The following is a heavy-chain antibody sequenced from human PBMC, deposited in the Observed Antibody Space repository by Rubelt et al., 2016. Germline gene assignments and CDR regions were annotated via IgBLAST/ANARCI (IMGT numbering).Heavy chain of an antibody. V-gene: IGHV4-34*01. D-gene: IGHD3-10*01. J-gene: IGHJ5*02. CDR3: ARRSFYGSGLWFDP. CDR2: INHSGST. Sequence: QVQLQQWGAGLLKPSETLSLTCAVYGGSFSDYYWSWIRQPPGKGLEWIGEINHSGSTNYNPSLKSRVTVSVDTSKNQFSRKLSPVTAADTAVYYCARRSFYGSGLWFDPWGQGTLVTVSS. CDR1: GGSFSDYY.